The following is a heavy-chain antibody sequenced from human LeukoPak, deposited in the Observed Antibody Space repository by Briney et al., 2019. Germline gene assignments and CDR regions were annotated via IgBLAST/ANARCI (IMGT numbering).Heavy chain of an antibody. CDR1: GYTFTSYG. CDR2: ISAYNGNT. J-gene: IGHJ4*02. D-gene: IGHD3-9*01. Sequence: ASVKVSCKASGYTFTSYGISWVRQAPGQGLEWMGWISAYNGNTNYAQKLQGRVTMTTDTSTSTAYMELRSLRSDDTAVYYCARDYNGGLRYFDWLPPHAIWGQGTLVTVSS. CDR3: ARDYNGGLRYFDWLPPHAI. V-gene: IGHV1-18*01.